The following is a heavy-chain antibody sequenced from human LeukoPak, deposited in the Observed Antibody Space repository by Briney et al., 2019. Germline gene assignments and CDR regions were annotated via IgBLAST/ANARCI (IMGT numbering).Heavy chain of an antibody. CDR2: ISSSGSTI. D-gene: IGHD6-13*01. CDR1: GFTCSDYY. CDR3: ARDWSRSSWYVGDY. V-gene: IGHV3-11*01. J-gene: IGHJ4*02. Sequence: GGSLRLSCAASGFTCSDYYMSWIRQAPGKGLEWVSYISSSGSTIYYADSVKGRFTISRDNAKNSLYLQMNSLRAEDTAVYYCARDWSRSSWYVGDYWGQGILVTVSS.